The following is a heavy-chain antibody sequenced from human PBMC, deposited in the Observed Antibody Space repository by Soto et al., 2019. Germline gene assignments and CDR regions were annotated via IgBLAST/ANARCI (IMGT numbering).Heavy chain of an antibody. V-gene: IGHV3-30*18. D-gene: IGHD2-2*01. CDR3: AKDLAVPAAMGYYYMDV. Sequence: PGGSLRLSCAASGFTFSSYGMHWVRQAPGKGLEWVAVISYDGSNKYYADSVKGRFTISRDNSKNTLYLQTNSLRAEDTAVYYCAKDLAVPAAMGYYYMDVWGKGTTVTVSS. CDR1: GFTFSSYG. J-gene: IGHJ6*03. CDR2: ISYDGSNK.